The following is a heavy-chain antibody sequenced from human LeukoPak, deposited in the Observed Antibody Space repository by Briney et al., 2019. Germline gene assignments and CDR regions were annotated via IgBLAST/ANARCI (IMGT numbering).Heavy chain of an antibody. CDR1: GFAFSSYA. J-gene: IGHJ3*02. CDR3: AKAWLDAFDI. CDR2: ISGSGGST. V-gene: IGHV3-23*01. D-gene: IGHD6-19*01. Sequence: PGGSLRLSCAASGFAFSSYAMSWVRQAPGKGLEWVSAISGSGGSTYYADSVKGRFTISRDNSKNTLYLQMNSLRAEDRAVYYCAKAWLDAFDIWGQGTMVTVSS.